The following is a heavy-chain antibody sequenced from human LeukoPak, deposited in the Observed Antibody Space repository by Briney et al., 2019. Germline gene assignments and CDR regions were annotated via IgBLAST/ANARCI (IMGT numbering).Heavy chain of an antibody. J-gene: IGHJ4*02. V-gene: IGHV1-46*01. CDR3: ARAYYYDSSGPHHFDY. Sequence: ASVKVSCKASGGTFSSYAISWVRQAPGQGLEWMGIINPSGGSTSYAQKFQGRVTMTRDTSTSTVYMELSSLRSEDTAVYYCARAYYYDSSGPHHFDYWGQGTLVTVSS. CDR2: INPSGGST. CDR1: GGTFSSYA. D-gene: IGHD3-22*01.